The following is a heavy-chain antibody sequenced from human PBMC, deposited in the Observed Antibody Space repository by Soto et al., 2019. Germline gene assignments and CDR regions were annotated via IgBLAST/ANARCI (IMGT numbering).Heavy chain of an antibody. CDR3: ARLESYSSSWFDYYYGMDV. Sequence: PGESLKISCKGSGYSFTIYWISWVRQMPGKGLEWMGRIDPSDSYTNYSPSFQGHVTISADKSISTAYLQWSSLKASDTAMYYCARLESYSSSWFDYYYGMDVWGQGTTVTVS. D-gene: IGHD6-13*01. CDR2: IDPSDSYT. J-gene: IGHJ6*02. CDR1: GYSFTIYW. V-gene: IGHV5-10-1*01.